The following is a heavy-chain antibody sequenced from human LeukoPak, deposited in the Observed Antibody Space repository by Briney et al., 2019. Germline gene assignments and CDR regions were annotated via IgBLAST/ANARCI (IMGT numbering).Heavy chain of an antibody. V-gene: IGHV4-30-4*08. D-gene: IGHD2-2*01. Sequence: SETLSLTCTVSGGSISSGDYYWSWIRQPPGKGLEWIGYICYSGSTYYNPSLKSRVTISVDTSKNQFSLKLSSVTAADTAVYYCARGGTNIVVVPAATHFDYWGQGTLVTVSS. CDR2: ICYSGST. CDR3: ARGGTNIVVVPAATHFDY. CDR1: GGSISSGDYY. J-gene: IGHJ4*02.